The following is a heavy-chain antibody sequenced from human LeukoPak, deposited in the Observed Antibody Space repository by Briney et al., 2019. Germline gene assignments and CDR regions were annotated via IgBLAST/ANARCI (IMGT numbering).Heavy chain of an antibody. J-gene: IGHJ4*02. CDR3: ARDTYYDSSGYYPG. CDR1: GFTFSSYS. CDR2: ISSSSSTI. V-gene: IGHV3-48*01. Sequence: PGGSLRPSCAASGFTFSSYSMNWVRQAPGKGLEWVSYISSSSSTIYYADSVKGRFTISRDNAKNSLYLQMNSLRAEDTAVYYCARDTYYDSSGYYPGWGQGTLVTVSS. D-gene: IGHD3-22*01.